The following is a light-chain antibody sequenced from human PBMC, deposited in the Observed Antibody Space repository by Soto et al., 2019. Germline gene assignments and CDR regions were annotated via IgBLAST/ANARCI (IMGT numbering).Light chain of an antibody. Sequence: DIVLTQSPCTLSLSPGERATLSCRASQSVISSYVAWYQQKPGQAPRLLIYGASFRATGIPDRCSGSGSGTDFTLLISSLEHEDFGVSYCHQYCSPPPLTFGGGTKVEIK. V-gene: IGKV3-20*01. J-gene: IGKJ4*01. CDR2: GAS. CDR1: QSVISSY. CDR3: HQYCSPPPLT.